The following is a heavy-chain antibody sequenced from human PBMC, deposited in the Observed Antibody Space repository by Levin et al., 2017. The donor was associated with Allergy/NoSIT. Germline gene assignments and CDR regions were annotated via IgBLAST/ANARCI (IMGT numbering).Heavy chain of an antibody. CDR3: VRLPKPRVGSASYYYYMDV. CDR2: VYYGAST. Sequence: SQTLSLTCTVSGGSISSTIYYWGWVRQPPGKGLEWIGAVYYGASTYYNPSLKGRVTLSVDTAKNQFALKVTTVTAADTAIYYCVRLPKPRVGSASYYYYMDVWGEGTTVTVSS. J-gene: IGHJ6*03. D-gene: IGHD1-14*01. CDR1: GGSISSTIYY. V-gene: IGHV4-39*01.